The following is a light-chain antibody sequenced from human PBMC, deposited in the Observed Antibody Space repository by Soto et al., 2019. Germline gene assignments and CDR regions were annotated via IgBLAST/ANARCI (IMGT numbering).Light chain of an antibody. Sequence: QSALTQPASVSGSLGQSITISCTGTSSDVGGYNYVSWYQQHPGKDPKVVIFEVTKRPSGVASRFSGSKSGNTASLTVSGLQAEDEGDYSCSSYTSSRTVLFGGGTKVTVL. CDR3: SSYTSSRTVL. J-gene: IGLJ2*01. V-gene: IGLV2-14*01. CDR2: EVT. CDR1: SSDVGGYNY.